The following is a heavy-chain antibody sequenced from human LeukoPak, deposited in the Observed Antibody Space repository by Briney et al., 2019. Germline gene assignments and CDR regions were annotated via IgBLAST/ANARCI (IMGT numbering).Heavy chain of an antibody. J-gene: IGHJ5*02. CDR1: GGSINSC. CDR2: ISGSGTI. Sequence: SETLSLTCTVSGGSINSCWSWIRQPAGKGLEWIGRISGSGTITYNPALQSRLSISIDTSKNQFSLKLMSVTAADTAVYYCARDSGTTGEVKFDPWGQGTLVTVSS. D-gene: IGHD3-10*01. CDR3: ARDSGTTGEVKFDP. V-gene: IGHV4-4*07.